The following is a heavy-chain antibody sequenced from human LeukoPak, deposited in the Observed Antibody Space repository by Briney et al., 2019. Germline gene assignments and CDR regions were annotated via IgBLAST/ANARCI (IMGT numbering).Heavy chain of an antibody. CDR2: IYSGGST. CDR3: AREAVTRNYFDY. J-gene: IGHJ4*02. D-gene: IGHD4-17*01. V-gene: IGHV3-53*01. CDR1: GLTVSSNY. Sequence: PGGSLRLSCAASGLTVSSNYMNWVRQAPGKGLEWVSVIYSGGSTYYADSVKGRFTISRDNSKNTLFLQMNSLRAEDTAVYHCAREAVTRNYFDYWGQGTLVTVSS.